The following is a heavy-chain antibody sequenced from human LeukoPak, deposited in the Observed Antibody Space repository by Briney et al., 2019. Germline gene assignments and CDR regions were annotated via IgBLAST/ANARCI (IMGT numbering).Heavy chain of an antibody. J-gene: IGHJ3*02. CDR1: GFIFNNYW. CDR3: ARETDQSYLVIDAFDI. CDR2: IKQDGSEK. Sequence: GGSLRLSCAASGFIFNNYWMSWVRQAPGKGLEWVANIKQDGSEKYYVDSVRGRFTISRDNAKNSLYLQMNSLRAEDTAVYYCARETDQSYLVIDAFDIWGQGTMVTVSS. V-gene: IGHV3-7*01. D-gene: IGHD3-10*01.